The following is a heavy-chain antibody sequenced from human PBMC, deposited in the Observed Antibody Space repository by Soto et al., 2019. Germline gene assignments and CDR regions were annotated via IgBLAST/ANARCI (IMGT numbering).Heavy chain of an antibody. CDR2: INAGNGNT. D-gene: IGHD6-6*01. V-gene: IGHV1-3*01. CDR1: GYTFTSYA. Sequence: GASVKVSCKASGYTFTSYAMHWVRQAPGQRLEWMGWINAGNGNTKYSQKFQGRVTITRDTSASTAYMELSSLRSEDTAVYYCARDAGQLVPLFCFDYWGQGTLVTVSS. J-gene: IGHJ4*02. CDR3: ARDAGQLVPLFCFDY.